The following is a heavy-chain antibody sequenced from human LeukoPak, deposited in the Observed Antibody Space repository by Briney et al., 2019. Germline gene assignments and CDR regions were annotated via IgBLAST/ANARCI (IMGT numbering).Heavy chain of an antibody. J-gene: IGHJ4*02. V-gene: IGHV1-18*04. CDR1: GYKFSNYW. Sequence: GESLKISCQGSGYKFSNYWIGWVRQVPEKGLEWMGWISAYNGNTNYAQKLQGRVTMTTDTSTSTAYMELRSLRSDDTAVYYCARRGAAFDYWGQGTLVTVSS. CDR2: ISAYNGNT. CDR3: ARRGAAFDY. D-gene: IGHD3-10*01.